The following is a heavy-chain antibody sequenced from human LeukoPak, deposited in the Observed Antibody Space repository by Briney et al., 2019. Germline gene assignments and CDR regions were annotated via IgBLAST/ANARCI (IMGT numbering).Heavy chain of an antibody. Sequence: ASVTVSCKASGGTFSSYAISWVRQAPRQGLEGMGAIIPIFGSANYPQKFQGRVTITTDESTSTAYMELSSLRSEDTAVHYCAREGNTYYFDYWGQGTLVTVSS. D-gene: IGHD2/OR15-2a*01. V-gene: IGHV1-69*05. J-gene: IGHJ4*02. CDR1: GGTFSSYA. CDR3: AREGNTYYFDY. CDR2: IIPIFGSA.